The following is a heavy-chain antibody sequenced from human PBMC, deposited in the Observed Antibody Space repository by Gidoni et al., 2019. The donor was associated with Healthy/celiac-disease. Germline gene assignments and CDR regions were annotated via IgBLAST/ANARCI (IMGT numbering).Heavy chain of an antibody. J-gene: IGHJ4*02. V-gene: IGHV3-21*01. CDR1: GFPFSSYS. CDR2: ISSSSSYI. D-gene: IGHD3-10*01. CDR3: ARDGSGSSHYYFDY. Sequence: EVQLVASGGGLVKPGGSLRLSCAASGFPFSSYSMHWVRQAPGKGLEWVSSISSSSSYIYYADAVKGRFTITRDNAKNSLYLQMNSLRAEDTAVYYCARDGSGSSHYYFDYWGQGTLVTVSS.